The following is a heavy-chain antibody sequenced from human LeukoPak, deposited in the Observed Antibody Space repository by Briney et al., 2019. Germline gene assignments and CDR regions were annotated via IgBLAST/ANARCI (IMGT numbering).Heavy chain of an antibody. CDR1: GFTFSSYG. D-gene: IGHD6-19*01. CDR3: AKPPGYSSGWYYFDY. V-gene: IGHV3-30*18. Sequence: PGGSLRLSCAGSGFTFSSYGMHWVRQAPGKGLEWVAVISYDGSNKYYADSVKGRFTISRDNSKNTLYLQMNSLRAEDTAVYYCAKPPGYSSGWYYFDYWGQGTLVTVSS. CDR2: ISYDGSNK. J-gene: IGHJ4*02.